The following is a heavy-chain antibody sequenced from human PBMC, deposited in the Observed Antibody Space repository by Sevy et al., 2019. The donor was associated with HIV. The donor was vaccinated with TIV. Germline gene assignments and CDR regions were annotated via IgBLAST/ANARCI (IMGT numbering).Heavy chain of an antibody. V-gene: IGHV3-30-3*01. CDR3: ASSYGEGNFYY. Sequence: GGSLRLSCAASGFTFSSYAMHWVRQAPGKGLEWVAVISYDGSNKYYADSVKGRFTISRDNSKNTLYLQMNSLGAEDTAVYYWASSYGEGNFYYWGQGTLVTVSS. J-gene: IGHJ4*02. D-gene: IGHD3-10*01. CDR2: ISYDGSNK. CDR1: GFTFSSYA.